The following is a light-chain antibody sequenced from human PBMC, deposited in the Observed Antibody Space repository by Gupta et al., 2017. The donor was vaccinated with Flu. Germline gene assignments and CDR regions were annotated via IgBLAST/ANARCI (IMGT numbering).Light chain of an antibody. CDR1: QSVSNNY. CDR3: QQEFTSPPVVT. V-gene: IGKV3-20*01. J-gene: IGKJ3*01. Sequence: LSLSPGETATLSCRASQSVSNNYLAWYQQKPGQAPRLLIYGAYHRAAGIPDRFSGSGYGTDFILTISRCEPEDFAVYYCQQEFTSPPVVTFGPGTKVDVK. CDR2: GAY.